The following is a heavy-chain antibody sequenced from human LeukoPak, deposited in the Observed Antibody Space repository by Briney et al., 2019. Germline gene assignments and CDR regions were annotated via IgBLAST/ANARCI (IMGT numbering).Heavy chain of an antibody. CDR1: GGTFSSYA. D-gene: IGHD7-27*01. J-gene: IGHJ6*03. Sequence: GASVKVSCKASGGTFSSYAISWVRQAPGQGLEWMGGIIPIFGTAHYAQKFQGRVTITTDKSTSTAYMELSSLRSEDTAVYYCARVPLGNRYYYHYYMDVWGKGTTVTVSS. CDR3: ARVPLGNRYYYHYYMDV. CDR2: IIPIFGTA. V-gene: IGHV1-69*05.